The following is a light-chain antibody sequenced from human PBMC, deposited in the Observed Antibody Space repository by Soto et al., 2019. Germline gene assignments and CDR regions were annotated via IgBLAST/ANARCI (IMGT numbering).Light chain of an antibody. J-gene: IGKJ1*01. CDR1: QSINTW. CDR2: KAS. V-gene: IGKV1-5*03. Sequence: DIQMTQSPSTLYASVGDRVTITCRASQSINTWLAWNQQKPGKAPKLMIYKASNLDIGVPSRFSGSGSGTEFTITISSLQPDDFATYYCQQYDTYWTFGQGTKVEIK. CDR3: QQYDTYWT.